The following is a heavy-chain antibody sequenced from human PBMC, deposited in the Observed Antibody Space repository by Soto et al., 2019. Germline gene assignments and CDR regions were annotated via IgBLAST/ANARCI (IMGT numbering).Heavy chain of an antibody. CDR3: ARESNTDSSDYCPFAH. CDR1: GYTFTAYG. J-gene: IGHJ4*02. D-gene: IGHD3-22*01. Sequence: QVQMVQSGPEVKMPGASVKVSCKTSGYTFTAYGLAWLRQAPGQRPEGMGWVGTANDNTNYAEKFQGRVTMTTDTATATTYMELRSLRSDDTAVDYCARESNTDSSDYCPFAHWGQGTLVTVSS. V-gene: IGHV1-18*01. CDR2: VGTANDNT.